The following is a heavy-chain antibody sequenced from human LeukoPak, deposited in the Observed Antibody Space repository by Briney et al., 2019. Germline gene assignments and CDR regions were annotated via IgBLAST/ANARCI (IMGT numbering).Heavy chain of an antibody. CDR3: AKDDIVVRTSAYCGGDCYSGPEGLQH. V-gene: IGHV3-7*01. J-gene: IGHJ1*01. Sequence: GGSLRLSCAASGFSFKDYWMSWVRQAPGKGLEWVADITPDGSGKTYVDSVKGRFTISRDNAKQSLYLQMNSLRAEDTAVYYCAKDDIVVRTSAYCGGDCYSGPEGLQHWGRGTLVTVSS. CDR1: GFSFKDYW. CDR2: ITPDGSGK. D-gene: IGHD2-21*02.